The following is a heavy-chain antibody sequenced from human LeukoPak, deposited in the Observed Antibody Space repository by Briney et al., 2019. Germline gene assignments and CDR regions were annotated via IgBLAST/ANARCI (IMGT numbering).Heavy chain of an antibody. CDR2: IYTSGST. J-gene: IGHJ4*02. D-gene: IGHD3-22*01. CDR3: ARGKVVVGTPGQNSWDS. Sequence: PSETLSLTCTVSRGSISSYYWNWIRQPAGKGLEWIGRIYTSGSTNYNPSLKSRVSMSVDTSKNQFSLKLSSVTAADTAVYYCARGKVVVGTPGQNSWDSWGQGTLVTVSS. V-gene: IGHV4-4*07. CDR1: RGSISSYY.